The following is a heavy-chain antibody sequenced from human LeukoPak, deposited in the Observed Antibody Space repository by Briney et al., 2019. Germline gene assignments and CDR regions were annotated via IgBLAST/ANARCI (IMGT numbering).Heavy chain of an antibody. D-gene: IGHD1-7*01. CDR1: GGSISSYY. CDR3: AREESAKVGTMIY. J-gene: IGHJ4*02. Sequence: PSESLSLTCIVSGGSISSYYWSYIRQPVGKGLEWIGRISTNGVTNYNPSLKSRVTMSLDTSKNQFSLKLTSATAADTAVYDCAREESAKVGTMIYWGQGTLVTVSS. V-gene: IGHV4-4*07. CDR2: ISTNGVT.